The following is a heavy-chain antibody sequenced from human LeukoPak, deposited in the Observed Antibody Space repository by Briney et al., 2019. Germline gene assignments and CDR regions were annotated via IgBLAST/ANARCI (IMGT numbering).Heavy chain of an antibody. CDR3: ASGGYSYGYSGYYYGMDV. CDR1: GFTFSSYS. Sequence: GGSLRLSCAASGFTFSSYSMNRVRQAPGKGLEWVSSISNSSSYIYYADSVKGRFTISRDNAKNSLYLQMNSLRAEDTAVYYCASGGYSYGYSGYYYGMDVWGQGTTVTVSS. CDR2: ISNSSSYI. J-gene: IGHJ6*02. D-gene: IGHD5-18*01. V-gene: IGHV3-21*01.